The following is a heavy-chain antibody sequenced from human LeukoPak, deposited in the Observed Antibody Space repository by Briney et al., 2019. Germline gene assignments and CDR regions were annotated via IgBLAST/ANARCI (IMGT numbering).Heavy chain of an antibody. Sequence: PSETLSLTCAVYGGSFSGYYWSWIRQPPGKGLEWIGEINHSGSTNYNPSLKSRVTISVDTSKNQFSLKLSSVTAADTAVYYCASSYSSRTQNYYYYYMDVWGKGTTVTVSS. J-gene: IGHJ6*03. D-gene: IGHD2-15*01. CDR1: GGSFSGYY. CDR2: INHSGST. V-gene: IGHV4-34*01. CDR3: ASSYSSRTQNYYYYYMDV.